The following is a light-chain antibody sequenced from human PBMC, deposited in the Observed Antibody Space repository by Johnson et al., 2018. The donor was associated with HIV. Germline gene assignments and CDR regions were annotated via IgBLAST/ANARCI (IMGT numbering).Light chain of an antibody. CDR1: SSNIGNNY. J-gene: IGLJ1*01. V-gene: IGLV1-51*01. Sequence: QSMLTQPPSVSAAPGQKVTISCSGSSSNIGNNYVSWYQQLPGTAPKLLIYDNNKRPLGIPDRFSGSKSGTSATLGITGLQTGDEADYYCGTWDNSLIPVYVFGTGTKVTVL. CDR2: DNN. CDR3: GTWDNSLIPVYV.